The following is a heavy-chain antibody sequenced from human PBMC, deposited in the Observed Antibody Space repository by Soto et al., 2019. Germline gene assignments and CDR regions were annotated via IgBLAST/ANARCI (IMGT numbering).Heavy chain of an antibody. V-gene: IGHV3-23*01. Sequence: EVQLLESGGGLVQPGGSLRLSCAASGFTFSSYAMSWVRQAPGKGLEWVSAISGSGGSTYYADSVKGRFTISRDNSKNTLHLQMNSLRAEDTAVYYCAKDGSITIFGVVITHYFDYWGQGTLVTVSS. CDR2: ISGSGGST. CDR3: AKDGSITIFGVVITHYFDY. J-gene: IGHJ4*02. D-gene: IGHD3-3*01. CDR1: GFTFSSYA.